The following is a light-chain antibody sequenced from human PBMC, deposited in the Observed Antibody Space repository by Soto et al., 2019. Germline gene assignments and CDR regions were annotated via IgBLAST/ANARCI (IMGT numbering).Light chain of an antibody. J-gene: IGLJ1*01. CDR2: EVS. CDR1: NSDVGAYNY. Sequence: QSALTQPASVSGSPGQSITISCSGTNSDVGAYNYVSWYQQHPGKAPKLMIYEVSDRPSGVSNRFSGSKSGNTASLTISGLQAEDEADYYCSSYTSSSTYVFGTGTKLTVL. V-gene: IGLV2-14*01. CDR3: SSYTSSSTYV.